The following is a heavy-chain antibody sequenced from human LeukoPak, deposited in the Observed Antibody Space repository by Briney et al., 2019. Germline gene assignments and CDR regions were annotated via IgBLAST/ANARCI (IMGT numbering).Heavy chain of an antibody. CDR1: GGSISSYY. D-gene: IGHD3-22*01. CDR2: IYYSGST. J-gene: IGHJ2*01. Sequence: PSETLSLTSTVSGGSISSYYWSWIRQPPGKGSEWSGYIYYSGSTNYNPSLKSRVTISVDTSKNQFSLKLSSVTAADTAVYYCARDVPPHYYDSSGYDLWGRGTLVTVSS. CDR3: ARDVPPHYYDSSGYDL. V-gene: IGHV4-59*01.